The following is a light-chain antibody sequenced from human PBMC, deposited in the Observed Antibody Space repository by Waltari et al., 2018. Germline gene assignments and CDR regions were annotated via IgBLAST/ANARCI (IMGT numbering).Light chain of an antibody. Sequence: SSELTQDPAVSVALGQTIRITCQGDSLRTSYASWYQVKPGQAPVLVMFGKEKRPSGVPDRFSGRTSETTSSLTITGAQAEDEADYYCSSRNGRANQVVFAGGTKVTVL. CDR3: SSRNGRANQVV. CDR2: GKE. CDR1: SLRTSY. V-gene: IGLV3-19*01. J-gene: IGLJ2*01.